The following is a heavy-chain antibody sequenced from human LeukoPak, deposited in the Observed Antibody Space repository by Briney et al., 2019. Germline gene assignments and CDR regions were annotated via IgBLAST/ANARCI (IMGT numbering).Heavy chain of an antibody. CDR1: GGSFSGYY. CDR3: ARGRYDILTGYRYDFDY. CDR2: INHSGST. J-gene: IGHJ4*02. Sequence: PSETLSLTCAVYGGSFSGYYWSWIRQPPGKGLEWIGEINHSGSTNYSPSLKSRVTISVDTSKNQFSLKLSSVTAADTAVYYCARGRYDILTGYRYDFDYWGQGTLVTVSS. D-gene: IGHD3-9*01. V-gene: IGHV4-34*01.